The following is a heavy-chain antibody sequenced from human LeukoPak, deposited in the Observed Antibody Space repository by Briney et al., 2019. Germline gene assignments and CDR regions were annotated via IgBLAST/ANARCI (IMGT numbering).Heavy chain of an antibody. V-gene: IGHV4-34*01. CDR1: GGSFSGYY. Sequence: SETLSLTCAVYGGSFSGYYWSWIRQPPGKGLEWIGEINHSGSTNYNPSLKSRVNISVDTSKNQFSLKLSSVTAADTAVYYCAHSIFGVVPPYYYYGMDVWGQGTTVTVSS. J-gene: IGHJ6*02. CDR2: INHSGST. D-gene: IGHD3-3*01. CDR3: AHSIFGVVPPYYYYGMDV.